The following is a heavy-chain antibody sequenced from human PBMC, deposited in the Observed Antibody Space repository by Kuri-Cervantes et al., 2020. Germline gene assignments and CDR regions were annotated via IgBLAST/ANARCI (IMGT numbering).Heavy chain of an antibody. CDR3: ACVKLDYYYYMGV. D-gene: IGHD1-1*01. J-gene: IGHJ6*03. CDR2: IFYSGNT. Sequence: GSLRLSCCISGVSISPYYWSWIRQPPGKGLEWIGSIFYSGNTNYNPSLKSRVTISVDKSKNQFSLKLSSVTAADTAVYYCACVKLDYYYYMGVWGKGTTVTVSS. V-gene: IGHV4-59*08. CDR1: GVSISPYY.